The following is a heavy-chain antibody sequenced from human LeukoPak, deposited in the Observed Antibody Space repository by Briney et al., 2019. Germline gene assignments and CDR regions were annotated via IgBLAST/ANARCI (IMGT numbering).Heavy chain of an antibody. D-gene: IGHD5-18*01. CDR1: GFTFSGSA. V-gene: IGHV3-73*01. J-gene: IGHJ4*02. CDR2: IRSKANSYAT. CDR3: TRHVKGYSYGFG. Sequence: GGSLRLSCAASGFTFSGSAMHWVRQASGKGREWVGRIRSKANSYATAYAASVKGRFTISRDDSKNTAYLQMNSLKTEDTAVYYCTRHVKGYSYGFGWGQGTLVTVSS.